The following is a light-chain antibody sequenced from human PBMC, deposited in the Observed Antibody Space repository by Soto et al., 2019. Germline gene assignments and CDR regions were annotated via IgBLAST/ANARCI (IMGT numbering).Light chain of an antibody. CDR3: CSYASSSTLV. J-gene: IGLJ2*01. CDR1: SSDVGGYNY. V-gene: IGLV2-14*01. Sequence: QSALTQPASVSGSPGQSITISCTGTSSDVGGYNYVSWYQQHPGKAPKLMIYEVSNRPSGVSNRFSGSKSGNTASLTISGLQAEDEADYYCCSYASSSTLVLGGGTKLTVL. CDR2: EVS.